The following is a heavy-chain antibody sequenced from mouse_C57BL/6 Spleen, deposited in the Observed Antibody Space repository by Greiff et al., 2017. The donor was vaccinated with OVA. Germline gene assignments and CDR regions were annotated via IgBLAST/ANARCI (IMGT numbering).Heavy chain of an antibody. D-gene: IGHD1-2*01. J-gene: IGHJ4*01. CDR1: GFSLTSYG. V-gene: IGHV2-9*01. Sequence: VKLVESGPGLVAPSQRLSITCTVSGFSLTSYGVDWVRQPPGKGLEWLGVIWGGGGPNYNSALMSRLSISKDNSKSQVFLKMISLHTDDTAMYYCAKRHYSYYAMDYWGQGTSVTVSS. CDR3: AKRHYSYYAMDY. CDR2: IWGGGGP.